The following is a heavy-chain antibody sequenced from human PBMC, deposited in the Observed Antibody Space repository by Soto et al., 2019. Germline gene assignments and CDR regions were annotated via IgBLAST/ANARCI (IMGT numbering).Heavy chain of an antibody. Sequence: PGGSLRLSCAASGFTFGDYCMTWVRQAPGKGLEWVANINQDGTDFYYVDSVRGRFTFSRDNAKDSLYLQMNSLRAEDTAVYYCARDGNGVDFWGQGTTVTVSS. CDR1: GFTFGDYC. CDR3: ARDGNGVDF. J-gene: IGHJ6*02. V-gene: IGHV3-7*05. CDR2: INQDGTDF. D-gene: IGHD1-26*01.